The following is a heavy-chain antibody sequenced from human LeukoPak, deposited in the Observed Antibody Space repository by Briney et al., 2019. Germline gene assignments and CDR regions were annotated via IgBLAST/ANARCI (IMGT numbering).Heavy chain of an antibody. V-gene: IGHV4-4*07. D-gene: IGHD6-13*01. J-gene: IGHJ6*02. CDR2: IYTSGST. Sequence: SETLSLTCTVSGGSISSYYWSWIRQPAGKGLEWIGRIYTSGSTNYNPSLKSRVTMSVDTSKNQFSLKLSSVTAADTAVYYCARDKLAQQLVPPEVRYYYYGMDVWGQGTTVTVSS. CDR1: GGSISSYY. CDR3: ARDKLAQQLVPPEVRYYYYGMDV.